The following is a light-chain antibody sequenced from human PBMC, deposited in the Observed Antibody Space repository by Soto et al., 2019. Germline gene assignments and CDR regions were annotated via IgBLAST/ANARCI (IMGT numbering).Light chain of an antibody. CDR1: QTINFS. J-gene: IGKJ4*01. V-gene: IGKV1-5*03. CDR3: QKYNSAPLT. Sequence: DIQMTQSPSSLSASVGDRVTITCRASQTINFSLNWYQQKPGKAPKLLIYKASTLKSGVPSRFSSSGSGTEFTLTISSLQPEDVAAYYCQKYNSAPLTFGGGTKVDIK. CDR2: KAS.